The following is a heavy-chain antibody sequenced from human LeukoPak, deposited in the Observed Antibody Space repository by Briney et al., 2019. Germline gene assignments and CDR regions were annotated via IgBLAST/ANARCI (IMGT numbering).Heavy chain of an antibody. Sequence: SETLSLTCAVYGGSFSGYYWSWIRQPPGKGLEWIGEINHSGSTNYNLSLKSRVTISVDTSKNQFSLKLSSVTAADTAVYYCARELGDSQDYWGQGTLVTVSS. D-gene: IGHD2-21*02. CDR1: GGSFSGYY. V-gene: IGHV4-34*01. CDR2: INHSGST. J-gene: IGHJ4*02. CDR3: ARELGDSQDY.